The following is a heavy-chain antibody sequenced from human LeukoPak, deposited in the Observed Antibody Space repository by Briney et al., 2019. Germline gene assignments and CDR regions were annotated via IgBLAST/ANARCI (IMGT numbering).Heavy chain of an antibody. CDR2: ISSSSYI. V-gene: IGHV3-21*01. CDR1: GFTFSSYS. J-gene: IGHJ4*02. CDR3: AGGLITMIVESYFDY. Sequence: PGGSLRLSCAASGFTFSSYSMNWVRQAPGKGLEWVSSISSSSYIYYADSVKGRFTISRDNAKNSLYLQMNSLRAEDTAVYYCAGGLITMIVESYFDYWGQGTLVTVSS. D-gene: IGHD3-22*01.